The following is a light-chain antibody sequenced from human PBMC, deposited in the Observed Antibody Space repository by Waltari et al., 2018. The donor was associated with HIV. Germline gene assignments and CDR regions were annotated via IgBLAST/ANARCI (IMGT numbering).Light chain of an antibody. CDR3: QSYDSGLRGWV. Sequence: QSVLTQSPSMSGAPGQRVTISCPGTSSTIGAGFDVPWYQHLPGTAPKLLIFGDNHRPSGVPDRFSGSMSGTSASLAITWLQADDEAYYYCQSYDSGLRGWVFGGGTKLTVL. J-gene: IGLJ3*02. CDR2: GDN. V-gene: IGLV1-40*01. CDR1: SSTIGAGFD.